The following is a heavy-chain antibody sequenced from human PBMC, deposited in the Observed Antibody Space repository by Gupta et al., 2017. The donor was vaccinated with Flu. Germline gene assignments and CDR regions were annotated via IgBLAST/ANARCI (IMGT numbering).Heavy chain of an antibody. J-gene: IGHJ4*02. CDR3: ARGRIAAAGFDY. D-gene: IGHD6-13*01. CDR1: GGSFSGYY. Sequence: QVQLQQWGAGLLKPSETLSLTCAVYGGSFSGYYWSWIRQPPGKGLEWIGEINHSGSTNYNPSLKSRVTISVDTSKNQFSLKLSSVTAADTAVYYWARGRIAAAGFDYWGQGTLVTVSS. V-gene: IGHV4-34*01. CDR2: INHSGST.